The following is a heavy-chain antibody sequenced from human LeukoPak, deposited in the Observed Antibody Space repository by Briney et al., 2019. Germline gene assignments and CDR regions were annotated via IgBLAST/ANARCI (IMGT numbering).Heavy chain of an antibody. CDR2: INPSGGST. CDR1: GYTFTSYY. D-gene: IGHD2-2*02. Sequence: GASVKVSCKASGYTFTSYYMPWVRQAPGQGLELMGKINPSGGSTSYAQKFQGRVTMTRDTSTSTVYMELSSLRSEDTAVYYCASCLGSTSCYTDPNYYFDYWGQGTLVTVSS. J-gene: IGHJ4*02. V-gene: IGHV1-46*03. CDR3: ASCLGSTSCYTDPNYYFDY.